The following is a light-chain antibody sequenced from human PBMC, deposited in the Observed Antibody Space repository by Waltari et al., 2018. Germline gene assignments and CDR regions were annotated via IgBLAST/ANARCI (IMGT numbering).Light chain of an antibody. CDR1: QSINTW. V-gene: IGKV1-5*03. CDR2: KAS. CDR3: QQYKTNPWT. J-gene: IGKJ1*01. Sequence: DIQMTQSPSTLCASVGDRVTITCRASQSINTWLAWYQQKPGKAPKPLIYKASSLEGGVPSRFSGSGSGTEFILTISSLQPDDFATYHCQQYKTNPWTFGQGTEVEIK.